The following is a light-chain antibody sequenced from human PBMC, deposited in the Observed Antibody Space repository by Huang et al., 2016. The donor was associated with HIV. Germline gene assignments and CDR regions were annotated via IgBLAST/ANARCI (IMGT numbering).Light chain of an antibody. CDR3: QQYYTSPT. CDR2: STS. V-gene: IGKV1-NL1*01. CDR1: QGISNS. Sequence: DIQMTQSPSSLSAFVGDTVTITCRASQGISNSVAWYQQKPGKAPKLLLYSTSRLESGVPSRFRGGGSGTDYTLTINSLQPDDFATYYCQQYYTSPTFDQGSKVEIK. J-gene: IGKJ1*01.